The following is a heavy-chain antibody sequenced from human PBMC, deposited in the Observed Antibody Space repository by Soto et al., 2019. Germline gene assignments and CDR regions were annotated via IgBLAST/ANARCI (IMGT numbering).Heavy chain of an antibody. Sequence: EVPLLESGGGLVQPGGSLRLSCAASGFTFSSYAMNWVRQAPGKGLEWVSVISGSDGSTYYADSVKGRFTISRDNSKNTLNLQMSSLRAEDTAVDYCARRSSSWYFDYWGQGTLVTVSS. CDR3: ARRSSSWYFDY. D-gene: IGHD6-13*01. V-gene: IGHV3-23*01. J-gene: IGHJ4*02. CDR2: ISGSDGST. CDR1: GFTFSSYA.